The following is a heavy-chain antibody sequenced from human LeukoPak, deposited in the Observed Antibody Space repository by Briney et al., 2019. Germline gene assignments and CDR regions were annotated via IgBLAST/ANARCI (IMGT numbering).Heavy chain of an antibody. CDR2: IYYSGST. CDR3: ARPVTIFGVVITNDAFDI. J-gene: IGHJ3*02. D-gene: IGHD3-3*01. CDR1: GGSISSSSYY. Sequence: SETLSLTCTVSGGSISSSSYYWGWIRQPPGKGLEWIGSIYYSGSTYYNPSLKSRVTISVDTSKNQFSLKLSSVTAADTAVYYCARPVTIFGVVITNDAFDIWGQGTMVTVSS. V-gene: IGHV4-39*01.